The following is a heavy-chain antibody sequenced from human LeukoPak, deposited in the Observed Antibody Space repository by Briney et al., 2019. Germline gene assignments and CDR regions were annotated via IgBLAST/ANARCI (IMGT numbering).Heavy chain of an antibody. CDR3: AAEDSSSSSFSY. Sequence: SVKVSCKASGSTFTSSAMQWVRHAHGQRQEWIGWIVVGSGNTNYAQKFQERVTITRDMSTSTAYMELSSLRSEDTAVYYCAAEDSSSSSFSYWGQGTLVTVSS. V-gene: IGHV1-58*02. J-gene: IGHJ4*02. CDR1: GSTFTSSA. CDR2: IVVGSGNT. D-gene: IGHD6-6*01.